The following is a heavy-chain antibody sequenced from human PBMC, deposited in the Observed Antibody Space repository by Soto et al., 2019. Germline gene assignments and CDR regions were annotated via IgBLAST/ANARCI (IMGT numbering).Heavy chain of an antibody. CDR2: IYYSGNT. J-gene: IGHJ6*02. CDR1: GGSIRSGGYY. CDR3: ARDRLMATAGTARHYFGLDV. V-gene: IGHV4-31*03. Sequence: SETLSLTCTVSGGSIRSGGYYWSWVRQNPRRGPEWIGNIYYSGNTYYNPSLKSRLTISVDTSKNQFSLNLSSVTAADTAVYYCARDRLMATAGTARHYFGLDVWGQGTTVTVSS. D-gene: IGHD5-18*01.